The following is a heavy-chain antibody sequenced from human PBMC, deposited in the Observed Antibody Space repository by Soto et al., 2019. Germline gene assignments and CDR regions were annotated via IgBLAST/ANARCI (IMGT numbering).Heavy chain of an antibody. D-gene: IGHD2-2*01. CDR3: ARVPDY. CDR2: IYYSGTT. J-gene: IGHJ4*02. V-gene: IGHV4-39*07. CDR1: GDSITSNSYF. Sequence: SETLPLTCTVSGDSITSNSYFWAWIRQPPGKGLEWIGSIYYSGTTYHNPSLKSRVTISVDRSKNQFSLKLSSVTAADTAVYYCARVPDYWGQGILVTVSS.